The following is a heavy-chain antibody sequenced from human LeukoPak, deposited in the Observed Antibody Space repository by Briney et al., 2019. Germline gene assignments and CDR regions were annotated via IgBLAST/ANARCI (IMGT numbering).Heavy chain of an antibody. Sequence: ASVTVSCKASGYTFTSYGISWVRQAPGQGIEWMGWISAYNGNTNYAQKLQGRVTMTTDTSTSTAYMELRSLRSDDTAVYYCARDRPLRYYYDSSGYYSGMDVWGQGTTVTVSS. D-gene: IGHD3-22*01. CDR2: ISAYNGNT. CDR1: GYTFTSYG. J-gene: IGHJ6*02. V-gene: IGHV1-18*01. CDR3: ARDRPLRYYYDSSGYYSGMDV.